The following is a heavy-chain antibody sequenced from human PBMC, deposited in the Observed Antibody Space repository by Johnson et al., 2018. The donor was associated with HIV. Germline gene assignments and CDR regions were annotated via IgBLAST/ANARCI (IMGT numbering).Heavy chain of an antibody. Sequence: QMQLVESGGGLVQPGGSLRLSCAASGFIFSSYGMHWVRQAPGKGLEWVAFIRYDGSSTRYADSVKGRFTISRDNAKNTLYLQMNSLRAEDTAVYYCARERIGYSSSGDAFDIWGQGTMVTVSS. D-gene: IGHD6-13*01. V-gene: IGHV3-30*02. J-gene: IGHJ3*02. CDR2: IRYDGSST. CDR1: GFIFSSYG. CDR3: ARERIGYSSSGDAFDI.